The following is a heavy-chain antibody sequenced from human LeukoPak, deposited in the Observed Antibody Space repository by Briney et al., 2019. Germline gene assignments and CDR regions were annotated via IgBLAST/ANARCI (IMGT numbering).Heavy chain of an antibody. CDR2: ISAYNGNT. CDR1: GYTFTTYG. Sequence: GASVKVSCKASGYTFTTYGISWVRQAPGQGLEWMGWISAYNGNTNYAQKLQGRVTMTTDTSTSTAYMELRSLRSDDTAVYYCARNGYSGSTGRNIDYWGQGTLVTVSS. D-gene: IGHD5-12*01. CDR3: ARNGYSGSTGRNIDY. V-gene: IGHV1-18*01. J-gene: IGHJ4*02.